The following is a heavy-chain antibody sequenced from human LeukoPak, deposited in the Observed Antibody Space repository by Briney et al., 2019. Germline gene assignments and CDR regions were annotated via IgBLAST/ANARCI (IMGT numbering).Heavy chain of an antibody. CDR3: ARDGYYDSSGYSDTVDY. V-gene: IGHV1-18*01. CDR2: ISAYNGNT. J-gene: IGHJ4*02. D-gene: IGHD3-22*01. CDR1: GYTFTSYG. Sequence: GASVKVSCKASGYTFTSYGISWVRQAPGQGLEWTGWISAYNGNTNYAQKLQGRVTMTTDTSTSTAYMELRSLRSDDTAVYSCARDGYYDSSGYSDTVDYWGQGTLVTVSS.